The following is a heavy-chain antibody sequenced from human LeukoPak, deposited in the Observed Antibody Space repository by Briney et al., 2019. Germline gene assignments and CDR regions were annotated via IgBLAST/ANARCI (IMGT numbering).Heavy chain of an antibody. CDR2: INQDESER. J-gene: IGHJ4*02. D-gene: IGHD3-3*01. Sequence: PGGSLRLSCATSGFIFSRYWMSWVRQAPGKGLEWVANINQDESERNYVDSVKGRFTISRDNAKNSLYLQMNSLRAEDTAVYYCARGLEYYDFWSGYCDYWGQGTLVTVSP. CDR1: GFIFSRYW. CDR3: ARGLEYYDFWSGYCDY. V-gene: IGHV3-7*01.